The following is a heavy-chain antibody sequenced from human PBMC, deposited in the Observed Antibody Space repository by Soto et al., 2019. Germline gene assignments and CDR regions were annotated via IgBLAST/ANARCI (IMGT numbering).Heavy chain of an antibody. CDR2: IYHSGST. V-gene: IGHV4-30-2*01. CDR1: GGSISSGGYS. J-gene: IGHJ4*02. Sequence: QLQLQESGSGLVKPSQTLSLTCAVSGGSISSGGYSWSWIRQPPGKGLEWIGYIYHSGSTYYNPSRKRRVXXXVXGSKNQVSLKVSSVTAAGTAGYYCARASGGSRHFAYWGQGTRVTVSS. CDR3: ARASGGSRHFAY. D-gene: IGHD2-15*01.